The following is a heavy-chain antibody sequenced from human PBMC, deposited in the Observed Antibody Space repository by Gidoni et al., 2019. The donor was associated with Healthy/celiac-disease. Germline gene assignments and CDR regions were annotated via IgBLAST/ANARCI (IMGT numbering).Heavy chain of an antibody. J-gene: IGHJ5*02. D-gene: IGHD6-13*01. V-gene: IGHV4-59*08. CDR1: GGSISSYY. Sequence: QVQLQESGSGLVKPSETLSLTCTVSGGSISSYYWSWIRQPPGKGLEWIGYIYYSGSTNYNPSLKSRVTISVDTSKNQFSLKLSSVTAADTAVYYCARLDWYPHWFDPWGQGTLVTVSS. CDR3: ARLDWYPHWFDP. CDR2: IYYSGST.